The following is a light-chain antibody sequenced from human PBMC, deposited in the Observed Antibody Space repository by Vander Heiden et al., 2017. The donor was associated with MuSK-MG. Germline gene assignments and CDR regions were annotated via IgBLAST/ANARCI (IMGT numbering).Light chain of an antibody. CDR2: ENN. V-gene: IGLV1-51*02. CDR3: GTWDSSLSAGRGV. J-gene: IGLJ2*01. CDR1: SSDIGNNY. Sequence: QSVLTQPPSGSAAPGQKVTIHCSGSSSDIGNNYVSWYQPHPGTAPNLLIFENNKRPSGIPDRFSGSKSGTSATLVITGLQTGDEADYYCGTWDSSLSAGRGVFGGGTKLTVL.